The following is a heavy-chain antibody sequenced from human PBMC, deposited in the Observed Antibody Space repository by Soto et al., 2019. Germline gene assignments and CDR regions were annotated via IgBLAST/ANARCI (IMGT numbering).Heavy chain of an antibody. CDR1: GYSISSSNW. V-gene: IGHV4-28*01. D-gene: IGHD3-3*01. J-gene: IGHJ4*02. CDR3: ARHGRITIFAVDNARYFDY. CDR2: FYYGGST. Sequence: SETLSLTCAVSGYSISSSNWLGWGRQPPGKGLEWIGCFYYGGSTYYNPSLKSRVTMSVDTSKSQFSLKLSSVTAADTAVYYRARHGRITIFAVDNARYFDYWGQGTLVTV.